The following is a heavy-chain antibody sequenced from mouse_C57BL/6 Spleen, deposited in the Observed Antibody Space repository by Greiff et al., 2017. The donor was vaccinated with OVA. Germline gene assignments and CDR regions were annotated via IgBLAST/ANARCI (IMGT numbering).Heavy chain of an antibody. Sequence: QVQLQQPGAELVRPGTSVKLSCKASGYTFTSYWMHWVKQRPGQGLEWIGVIDPSDSYTNYNQKFKGKATLTVDTSSSTAYMQLSSLTSEDSAVYYCASGDYVSSYDYWGQGTTLTVSS. D-gene: IGHD1-1*01. V-gene: IGHV1-59*01. CDR1: GYTFTSYW. CDR3: ASGDYVSSYDY. CDR2: IDPSDSYT. J-gene: IGHJ2*01.